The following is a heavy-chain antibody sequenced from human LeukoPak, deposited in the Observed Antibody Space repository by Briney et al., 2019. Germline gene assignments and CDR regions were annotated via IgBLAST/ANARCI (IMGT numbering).Heavy chain of an antibody. D-gene: IGHD1-1*01. J-gene: IGHJ6*03. CDR2: ISYDGSNK. CDR3: AKAAVQLERRRYYYYYMDV. Sequence: GRSLRLSCAAPGFTFSSYGMHWVRQAPGKGLEWVAVISYDGSNKYYADSVKGRFTISRDNSKNTLYLQMNSLRAEDTAVYYCAKAAVQLERRRYYYYYMDVWGKGTTVTVSS. CDR1: GFTFSSYG. V-gene: IGHV3-30*18.